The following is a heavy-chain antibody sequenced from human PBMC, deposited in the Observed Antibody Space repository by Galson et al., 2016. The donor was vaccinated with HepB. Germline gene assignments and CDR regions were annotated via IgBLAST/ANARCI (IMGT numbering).Heavy chain of an antibody. CDR1: GFTFSSYS. CDR2: ISSSGTTI. D-gene: IGHD5-24*01. J-gene: IGHJ4*02. CDR3: GGYNDYKAYDY. Sequence: SLRLSCAASGFTFSSYSMNWVRQAPGKGLEWLSYISSSGTTIYYADSVKGRFTISRDNAKNSPYLQMNSLRDEDTAVYYCGGYNDYKAYDYWGQGTLVTVSS. V-gene: IGHV3-48*02.